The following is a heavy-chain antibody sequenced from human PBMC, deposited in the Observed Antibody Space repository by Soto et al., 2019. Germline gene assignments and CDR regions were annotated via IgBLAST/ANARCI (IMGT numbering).Heavy chain of an antibody. V-gene: IGHV1-58*02. Sequence: GASVKVSCKASGFTFTSSAMQWVRQARGQRLEWIGWIVVGSGNTNYAQKFQGRVTITADKSTSTAYMELSSLRSEDTAVYYCARPRTEYSSSYYFDYWGQGTLVTGLL. CDR2: IVVGSGNT. CDR1: GFTFTSSA. D-gene: IGHD6-6*01. J-gene: IGHJ4*02. CDR3: ARPRTEYSSSYYFDY.